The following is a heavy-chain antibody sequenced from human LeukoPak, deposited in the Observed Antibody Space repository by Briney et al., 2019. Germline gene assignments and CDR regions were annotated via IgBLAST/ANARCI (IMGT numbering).Heavy chain of an antibody. D-gene: IGHD4-17*01. CDR2: ISSSSGYI. Sequence: GGSLRLSCAASGFAFSSYWMSWVRQAPGKGLEWVSSISSSSGYIYYSDSVKGRFTISRDNAKSSLYLQMNSLRAEDTAVYYCARDRGDYGDPYDLDYWGQGTLVTVSS. V-gene: IGHV3-21*01. CDR1: GFAFSSYW. CDR3: ARDRGDYGDPYDLDY. J-gene: IGHJ4*02.